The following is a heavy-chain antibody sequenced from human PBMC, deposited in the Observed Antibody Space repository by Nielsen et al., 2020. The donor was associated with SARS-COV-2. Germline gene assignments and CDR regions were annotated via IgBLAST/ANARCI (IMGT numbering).Heavy chain of an antibody. J-gene: IGHJ6*02. V-gene: IGHV4-31*03. CDR2: IYFSGRT. CDR3: ARESSGYDHYNYGMDV. Sequence: SETLSLTCTASGGSIRSGGYYWSWIRHQPGKGLEWIGYIYFSGRTCYNPSLKSRVTISVDTSKNQFSLSLRSVTAADTAVYYCARESSGYDHYNYGMDVWGQGTTVTVSS. D-gene: IGHD5-12*01. CDR1: GGSIRSGGYY.